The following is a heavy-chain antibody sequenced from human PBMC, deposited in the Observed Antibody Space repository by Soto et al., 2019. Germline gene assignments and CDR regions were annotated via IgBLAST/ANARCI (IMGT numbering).Heavy chain of an antibody. CDR2: TYYRSKWYY. CDR1: GESVSSTGAA. V-gene: IGHV6-1*01. J-gene: IGHJ4*02. CDR3: VRGKYYFDY. Sequence: SQTLSLTCAISGESVSSTGAAWYWIRQSPSRGLEWLGRTYYRSKWYYDYAGSLKSRIIISPDTSKNQFSLQLNSVTPEDTAMYYCVRGKYYFDYWGQGTLVTVSS.